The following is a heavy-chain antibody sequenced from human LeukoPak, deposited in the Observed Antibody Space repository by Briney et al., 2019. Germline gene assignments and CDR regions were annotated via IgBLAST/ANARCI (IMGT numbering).Heavy chain of an antibody. CDR2: IYPGDSDT. J-gene: IGHJ4*02. D-gene: IGHD3-22*01. CDR3: ARHSNYYDSSGYSRLGSRIDY. V-gene: IGHV5-51*01. CDR1: GYSFTSYW. Sequence: HGESLKISCKGSGYSFTSYWIGWVRQMPGKGLEWMGIIYPGDSDTRYSPSFQGQVTISADKSISTAYLQWSSLKASDTAMYYCARHSNYYDSSGYSRLGSRIDYWGQGTLVTVSS.